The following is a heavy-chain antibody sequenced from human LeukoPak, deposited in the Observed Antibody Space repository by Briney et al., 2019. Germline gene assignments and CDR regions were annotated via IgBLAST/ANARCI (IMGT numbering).Heavy chain of an antibody. CDR2: ISYDGSNK. V-gene: IGHV3-30-3*01. D-gene: IGHD2-15*01. CDR3: ARVRLRDIVVVVAANY. Sequence: GGSLRLSCATSGFTFSSYAMHWVRQAPGKGLEWVAVISYDGSNKYYADSVKGRFTISRDNSKNTLYLQMNSLRAEDTAVYNCARVRLRDIVVVVAANYWGQGTLVTVSS. CDR1: GFTFSSYA. J-gene: IGHJ4*02.